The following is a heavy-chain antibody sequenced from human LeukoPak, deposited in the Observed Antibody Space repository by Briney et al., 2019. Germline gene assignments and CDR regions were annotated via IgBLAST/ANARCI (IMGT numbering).Heavy chain of an antibody. D-gene: IGHD2-2*01. J-gene: IGHJ5*02. CDR3: ARDHGYCSSTSCYNWFDP. CDR2: INPNSGGT. Sequence: ASVKVSCKASGYTFTGYYMHWVRPAPGQGLEWMGWINPNSGGTNYAQKFQGRVTMTRDTSISTAYMELSRLRSDDTAVYYCARDHGYCSSTSCYNWFDPWGQGTLVTVSS. V-gene: IGHV1-2*02. CDR1: GYTFTGYY.